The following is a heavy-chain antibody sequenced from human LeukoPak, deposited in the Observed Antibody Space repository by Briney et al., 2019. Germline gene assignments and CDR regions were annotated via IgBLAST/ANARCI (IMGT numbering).Heavy chain of an antibody. CDR1: GFTFDDYA. J-gene: IGHJ3*02. CDR2: ISWNSGSI. CDR3: AKGYSSGWYNSAFDI. D-gene: IGHD6-19*01. V-gene: IGHV3-9*01. Sequence: GGSLRLSCAASGFTFDDYAMHWVRQAPGKGLEWVSGISWNSGSIGYADSVKGRFTISRDNAKNSLYLQMNSLRAEDTALYYCAKGYSSGWYNSAFDIWGQETMVTVSS.